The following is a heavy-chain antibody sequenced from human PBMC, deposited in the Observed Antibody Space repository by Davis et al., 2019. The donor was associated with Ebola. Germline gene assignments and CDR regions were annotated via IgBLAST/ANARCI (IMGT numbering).Heavy chain of an antibody. CDR3: ARESYYDTSGSEATAFDI. J-gene: IGHJ3*02. D-gene: IGHD3-22*01. CDR1: GFTFSSYA. CDR2: ISGSGGST. V-gene: IGHV3-23*01. Sequence: GESLKISCAASGFTFSSYAMSWVRQAPGKGLEWVSAISGSGGSTYYADSVKGRFTISRDNAKNSLYLQMNSLRVEDTAVYYCARESYYDTSGSEATAFDIWGQGTMVTVSS.